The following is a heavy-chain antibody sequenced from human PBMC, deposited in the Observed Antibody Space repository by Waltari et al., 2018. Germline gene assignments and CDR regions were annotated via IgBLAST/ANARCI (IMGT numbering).Heavy chain of an antibody. CDR2: FDPEDGET. CDR1: GYTLTELS. V-gene: IGHV1-24*01. D-gene: IGHD4-17*01. J-gene: IGHJ5*02. CDR3: ATRGGDYLGRWFDP. Sequence: QVQLVQSGAEVKKPGASVKVSCRVSGYTLTELSLHWVRQAPGKGLEWMGGFDPEDGETIYAQKFQGRVTMTEDTSTDTAYMELSSLRSEDTAVYYFATRGGDYLGRWFDPWGQGTLVTVSS.